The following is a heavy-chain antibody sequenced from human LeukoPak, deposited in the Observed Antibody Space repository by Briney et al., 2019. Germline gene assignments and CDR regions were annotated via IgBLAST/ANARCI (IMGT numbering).Heavy chain of an antibody. CDR2: ISSSSTI. CDR3: ARSRLQQLKGAFDI. Sequence: ETLSLTCAVSGGSISSNYWWSWVRQPPGKGLEWVSYISSSSTIYYADSVKGRFTISRDNAKNSLYLQMNSLRAEDTAVYYCARSRLQQLKGAFDIWGQGTMVTVSS. CDR1: GGSISSNYW. D-gene: IGHD6-13*01. J-gene: IGHJ3*02. V-gene: IGHV3-69-1*01.